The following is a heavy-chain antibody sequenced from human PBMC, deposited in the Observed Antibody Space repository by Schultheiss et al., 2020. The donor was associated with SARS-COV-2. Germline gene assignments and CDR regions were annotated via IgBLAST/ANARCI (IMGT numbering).Heavy chain of an antibody. V-gene: IGHV4-4*07. CDR3: ARARTGFDAFDI. CDR1: GGSISSYY. J-gene: IGHJ3*02. D-gene: IGHD1-1*01. Sequence: SQTLSLTCTVSGGSISSYYWSWIRQPAGKGLEWIGSIYHSGSAYYNPSLKSRVTISVDTSKNQFSLKLSSLTSADTAVYYCARARTGFDAFDIWGQGTMVTVSS. CDR2: IYHSGSA.